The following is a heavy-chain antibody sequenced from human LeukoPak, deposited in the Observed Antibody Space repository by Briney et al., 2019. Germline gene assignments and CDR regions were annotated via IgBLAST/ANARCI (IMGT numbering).Heavy chain of an antibody. D-gene: IGHD3-9*01. CDR3: ARQAGSYYDILTGQYYYYYYMDV. CDR2: IYPGDSDT. CDR1: GYSFTSYW. J-gene: IGHJ6*03. Sequence: KISCKGSGYSFTSYWIGWVRQMPGKGLEWMGIIYPGDSDTRYSPSFQGQVTISADKSISTAYLQWSSLKASDTAMYYCARQAGSYYDILTGQYYYYYYMDVWGKGTTVTVSS. V-gene: IGHV5-51*01.